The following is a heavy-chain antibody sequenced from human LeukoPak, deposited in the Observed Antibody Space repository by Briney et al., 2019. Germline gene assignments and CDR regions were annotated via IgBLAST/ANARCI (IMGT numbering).Heavy chain of an antibody. D-gene: IGHD3-3*01. CDR3: ARQSTSGVLRFLV. CDR2: IYPVDSVT. V-gene: IGHV5-51*01. J-gene: IGHJ6*02. CDR1: GYTFFTYW. Sequence: GESLKISCEASGYTFFTYWIGWVRQMRGKGLEWMGIIYPVDSVTKYSPSFQGQVTISADKSISTAYLQWSSLKASNSAKYYCARQSTSGVLRFLVWGQGTTVTVSS.